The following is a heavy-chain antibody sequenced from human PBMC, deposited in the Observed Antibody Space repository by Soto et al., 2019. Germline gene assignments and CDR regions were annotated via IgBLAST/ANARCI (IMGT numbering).Heavy chain of an antibody. Sequence: ASVTVSCQASGYTFNFYGITWVRQAPGQGLEWMGWISGFNGNTNYAADLQGRVTMTTDTSTSTAYMELRGLRSDDTAVYYCARIGVSSGHESPDFDSWGQGTLVTVSS. J-gene: IGHJ4*02. CDR3: ARIGVSSGHESPDFDS. CDR2: ISGFNGNT. CDR1: GYTFNFYG. V-gene: IGHV1-18*01. D-gene: IGHD3-16*01.